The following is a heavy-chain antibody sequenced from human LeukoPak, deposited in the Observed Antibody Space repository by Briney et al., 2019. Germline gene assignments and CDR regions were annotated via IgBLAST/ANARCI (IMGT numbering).Heavy chain of an antibody. Sequence: SETLSLTCAVYGGSFSGYYWSWIRQPPGKGLEWIGEINHSGSTNYNPSLKSRVTISVDTSKNQFSLKLSSVTAADTAVYYCARDLGRLLWFGELLYSDAFDIWGQGTMVTVSS. J-gene: IGHJ3*02. V-gene: IGHV4-34*01. CDR1: GGSFSGYY. D-gene: IGHD3-10*01. CDR3: ARDLGRLLWFGELLYSDAFDI. CDR2: INHSGST.